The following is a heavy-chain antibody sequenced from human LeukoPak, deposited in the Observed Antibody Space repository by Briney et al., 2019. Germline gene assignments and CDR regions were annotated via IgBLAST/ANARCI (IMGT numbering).Heavy chain of an antibody. D-gene: IGHD4-17*01. V-gene: IGHV3-23*01. CDR2: ISIGGDTT. Sequence: GGSLRLSCAASGFTFSSHGMCWVRQAPGRGLEWVSSISIGGDTTYSDSVKGRFTISRDNSKNTPYLQLDSLRAEDTAIYYCAKEIRPSDCWGQGTLVTVSS. CDR3: AKEIRPSDC. J-gene: IGHJ4*02. CDR1: GFTFSSHG.